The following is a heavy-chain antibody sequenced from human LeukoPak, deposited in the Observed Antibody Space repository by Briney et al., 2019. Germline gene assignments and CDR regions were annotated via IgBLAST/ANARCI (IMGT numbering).Heavy chain of an antibody. CDR2: IYTSGST. V-gene: IGHV4-4*07. J-gene: IGHJ5*02. CDR3: ARDPPISRGMVRGGSGWFDP. Sequence: SETLSLTCTVSGGSISSYYWSWIRQPAGKGLEWIGRIYTSGSTNYNPSLKSRVTMSVDTSKNQFSLKLSSVTAADTAVYYCARDPPISRGMVRGGSGWFDPWGQGTLVTVSS. CDR1: GGSISSYY. D-gene: IGHD3-10*01.